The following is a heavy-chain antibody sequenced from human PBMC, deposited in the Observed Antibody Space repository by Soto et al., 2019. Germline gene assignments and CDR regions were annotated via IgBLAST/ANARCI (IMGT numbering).Heavy chain of an antibody. D-gene: IGHD3-10*01. V-gene: IGHV3-30*18. CDR2: ISYDGSNK. CDR1: GFTFSSYG. Sequence: GGSLRLSCVVSGFTFSSYGMHWVRQAPGKGLEWVAVISYDGSNKYYADSVKGRFTISRDNSKNTLYLQMNSLRVEDTAVYYCAKEDVGSGSASDYWGQGTLVTVSS. CDR3: AKEDVGSGSASDY. J-gene: IGHJ4*02.